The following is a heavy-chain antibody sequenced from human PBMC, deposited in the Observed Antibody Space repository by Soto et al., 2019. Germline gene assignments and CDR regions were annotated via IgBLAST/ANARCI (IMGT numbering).Heavy chain of an antibody. CDR3: AKDPYSGVLVPVAIGFDP. CDR2: ISGSGGSA. V-gene: IGHV3-23*01. D-gene: IGHD2-2*01. CDR1: GFTFSNYA. Sequence: VGSLRLSCAASGFTFSNYAMTWVRQGPGKGLEWVSAISGSGGSAYYADSVKGRFTISRDNSKNTLYLQMNSLRADDSGVYYCAKDPYSGVLVPVAIGFDPWGPGTLVTVSS. J-gene: IGHJ5*02.